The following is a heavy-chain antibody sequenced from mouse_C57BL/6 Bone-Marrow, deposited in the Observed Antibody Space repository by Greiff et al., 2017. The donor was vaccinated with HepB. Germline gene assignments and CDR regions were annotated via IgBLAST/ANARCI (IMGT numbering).Heavy chain of an antibody. J-gene: IGHJ2*01. V-gene: IGHV1-80*01. CDR2: IYPGDGDT. D-gene: IGHD1-1*01. CDR1: GYAFSSYW. CDR3: ARKGTYGSSLYYFDY. Sequence: VQLQQSGAELVKPGASVKISCKASGYAFSSYWMNWVKQRPGKGLEWIGQIYPGDGDTNYNGKFKGKATLTADKSSSTAYMQLSSLTSEDSAVYFCARKGTYGSSLYYFDYWGQGTTLTVSS.